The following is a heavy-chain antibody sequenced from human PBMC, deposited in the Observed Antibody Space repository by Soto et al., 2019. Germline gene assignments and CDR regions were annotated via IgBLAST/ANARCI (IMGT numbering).Heavy chain of an antibody. V-gene: IGHV4-4*07. D-gene: IGHD4-17*01. CDR2: IHSTRSP. J-gene: IGHJ4*02. Sequence: PSETLSLTCTVSGDSVSKYYWNWIRQPAGKGLEWIGRIHSTRSPNYNPSLKSRVTMSVDTSKNQFSLKLNLTSVTAADTAVYYCARSPAYGDYANLDYWAQGTLVTVSS. CDR1: GDSVSKYY. CDR3: ARSPAYGDYANLDY.